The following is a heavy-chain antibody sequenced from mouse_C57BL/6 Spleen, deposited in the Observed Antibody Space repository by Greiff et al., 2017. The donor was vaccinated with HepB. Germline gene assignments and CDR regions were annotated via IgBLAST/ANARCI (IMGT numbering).Heavy chain of an antibody. D-gene: IGHD1-1*01. Sequence: EVQLQQSVAELVRPGASVKLSCTASGFNIKNTYMHWVKQRPEQGLEWIGRIDPANGNTKYAPKFQGKATITADTSSNTADLQLSSLTSDDTAIYCVARSYYYVSRSMDYWGQGTSVTVSS. J-gene: IGHJ4*01. CDR3: ARSYYYVSRSMDY. CDR1: GFNIKNTY. V-gene: IGHV14-3*01. CDR2: IDPANGNT.